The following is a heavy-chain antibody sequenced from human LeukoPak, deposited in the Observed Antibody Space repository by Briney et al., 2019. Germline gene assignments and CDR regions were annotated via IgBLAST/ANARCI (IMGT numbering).Heavy chain of an antibody. Sequence: ASVKVSCKASGGTFGSYAISWVRQAPGQGLEWMGGIIPLFGTANYAQSFQGRVTITTDESTSTAYMELSSLRSEDTAVYYCASSKSNLWFGELDLWGQGTLVTVSS. J-gene: IGHJ4*02. CDR2: IIPLFGTA. CDR3: ASSKSNLWFGELDL. CDR1: GGTFGSYA. D-gene: IGHD3-10*01. V-gene: IGHV1-69*05.